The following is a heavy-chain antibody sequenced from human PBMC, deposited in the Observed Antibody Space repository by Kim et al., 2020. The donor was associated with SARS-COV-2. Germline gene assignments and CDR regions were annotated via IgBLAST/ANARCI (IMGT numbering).Heavy chain of an antibody. V-gene: IGHV3-33*01. J-gene: IGHJ6*02. CDR2: IWYDGSNK. CDR1: GFTFSSYG. D-gene: IGHD6-19*01. Sequence: GGSLRLSCAASGFTFSSYGMHWVRQAPGKGLEWVAVIWYDGSNKYYADSVKGRFTISRYNSKNTLYLQMNSLRAEDTAVYYCARTGSGWYYGMDVWGQGTTVTVS. CDR3: ARTGSGWYYGMDV.